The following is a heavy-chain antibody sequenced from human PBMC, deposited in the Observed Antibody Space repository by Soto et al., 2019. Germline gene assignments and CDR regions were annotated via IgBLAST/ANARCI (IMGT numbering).Heavy chain of an antibody. V-gene: IGHV4-31*03. D-gene: IGHD5-18*01. J-gene: IGHJ4*02. CDR3: ARSGYSYGPNPLLY. CDR2: IYYSGST. CDR1: GGSISSGGYY. Sequence: QVQLQESGPGLVKPSQTLSLTCTVSGGSISSGGYYWSWIRQHPGKGLEWIGYIYYSGSTYYNLSLKGRVTISVDTSKSQFSLMLVSVTAADTAVYYCARSGYSYGPNPLLYWGQGTLVTVSS.